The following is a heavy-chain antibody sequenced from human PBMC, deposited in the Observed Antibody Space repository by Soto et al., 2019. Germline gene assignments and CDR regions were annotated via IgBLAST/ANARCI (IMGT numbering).Heavy chain of an antibody. V-gene: IGHV4-4*02. CDR2: IYHSGST. CDR1: GGSISSSNW. Sequence: SLTYAVSGGSISSSNWWSWVRQPPGKGLEWIGEIYHSGSTNYNPSLKSQVTISVDKSKNQFSLKLSSVTAADTAVYYCARRDSSSWANFNWFDPWGQGTLVTVSS. J-gene: IGHJ5*02. CDR3: ARRDSSSWANFNWFDP. D-gene: IGHD6-13*01.